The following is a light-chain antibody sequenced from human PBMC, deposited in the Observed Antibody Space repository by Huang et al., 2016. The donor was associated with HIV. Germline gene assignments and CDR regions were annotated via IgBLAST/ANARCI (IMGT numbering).Light chain of an antibody. V-gene: IGKV4-1*01. CDR3: QQFYSTPIT. CDR1: QSLLYRSNNKND. J-gene: IGKJ5*01. Sequence: DIVMTQSPDSLAVSLGERATIHCKSSQSLLYRSNNKNDLAWYQQKPGQPPKLLIYWASTRESGVPDRFSGSGSGTDFTLTISSLQAEDVAVYHCQQFYSTPITFGQGTRLEMK. CDR2: WAS.